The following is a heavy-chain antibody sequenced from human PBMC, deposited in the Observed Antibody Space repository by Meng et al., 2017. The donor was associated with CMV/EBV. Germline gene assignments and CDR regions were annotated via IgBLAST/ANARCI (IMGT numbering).Heavy chain of an antibody. CDR2: IIPIFGTA. Sequence: SVKVSCKASGGTFSSYAISWVRQAPGQGLEWMGGIIPIFGTANYAQKFQGRVTITTDEFTSTAYMELSSLRSEDTAVYYCARDIIGSGTYYYYGMDVWGQGTTVTVSS. J-gene: IGHJ6*02. CDR3: ARDIIGSGTYYYYGMDV. D-gene: IGHD3-3*01. V-gene: IGHV1-69*05. CDR1: GGTFSSYA.